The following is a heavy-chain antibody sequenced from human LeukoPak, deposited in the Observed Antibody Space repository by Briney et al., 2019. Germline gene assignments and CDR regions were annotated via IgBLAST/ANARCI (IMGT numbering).Heavy chain of an antibody. CDR3: ARGGYYDILTGYYNPDY. D-gene: IGHD3-9*01. CDR1: GGSIGSNNYY. CDR2: IYYSGYT. V-gene: IGHV4-39*07. J-gene: IGHJ4*02. Sequence: SETLSLTCTVSGGSIGSNNYYWGWIRQPPGKGLEWIGSIYYSGYTYYNPSLKSRVTISVDTSKNQFSLKLSSVTAADTAVYYCARGGYYDILTGYYNPDYWGQGTLVTVSS.